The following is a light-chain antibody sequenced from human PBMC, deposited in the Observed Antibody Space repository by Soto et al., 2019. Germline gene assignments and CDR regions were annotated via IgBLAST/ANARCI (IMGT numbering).Light chain of an antibody. CDR3: QKFNAVPT. CDR2: AAS. CDR1: QAISNY. V-gene: IGKV1-27*01. Sequence: DIQMTQCPSSLSASVGDRVTITCRASQAISNYLAWYQQKPGKVPTLLIYAASTLQSGVPSRFSGSGSGTDFTLTISSLQPEDAATYYCQKFNAVPTFGGGTKVEI. J-gene: IGKJ4*01.